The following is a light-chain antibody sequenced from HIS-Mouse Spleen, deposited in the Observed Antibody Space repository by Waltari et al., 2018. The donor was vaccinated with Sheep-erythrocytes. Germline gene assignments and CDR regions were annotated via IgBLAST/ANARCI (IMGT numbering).Light chain of an antibody. V-gene: IGLV1-40*01. CDR1: SSNIGAGSV. J-gene: IGLJ1*01. Sequence: QSVLTQPPSVSGAPGPRVTIPCTGSSSNIGAGSVVHWYQQLPGTAPKLLIYGNSNRPSGVPDRFSGSESGTSASLAITGLQAEDEADYYCCSYAGSYNHVFATGTKVTVL. CDR2: GNS. CDR3: CSYAGSYNHV.